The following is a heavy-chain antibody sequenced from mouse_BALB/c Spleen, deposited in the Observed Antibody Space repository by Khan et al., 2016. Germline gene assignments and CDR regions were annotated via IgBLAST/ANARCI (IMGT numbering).Heavy chain of an antibody. CDR1: GYTFTDYA. J-gene: IGHJ4*01. D-gene: IGHD2-1*01. CDR3: AREGLNYDYAMDY. CDR2: ISTYYGDT. V-gene: IGHV1S137*01. Sequence: VQLQESGAELVRPGVSVKISCKGSGYTFTDYAMHWVKQSHAKSLEWIGVISTYYGDTAYNQKFKDQATMTVDKSYSTAYMELARLTSEDSAIYYCAREGLNYDYAMDYWGQGTSVTVSS.